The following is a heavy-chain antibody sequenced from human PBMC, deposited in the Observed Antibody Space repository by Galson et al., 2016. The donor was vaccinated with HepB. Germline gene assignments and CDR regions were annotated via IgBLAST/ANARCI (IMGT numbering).Heavy chain of an antibody. D-gene: IGHD4-17*01. J-gene: IGHJ6*02. CDR1: GYTLTELS. Sequence: GYTLTELSMHWVRQAPGKGLEWMGGFDPEDGETIYAQKFQGRVTMTEDTSTDTAYMELSSLRSEDTAVYYCAISTRGLPRYYYFMDVWGQGTTVTVSS. V-gene: IGHV1-24*01. CDR3: AISTRGLPRYYYFMDV. CDR2: FDPEDGET.